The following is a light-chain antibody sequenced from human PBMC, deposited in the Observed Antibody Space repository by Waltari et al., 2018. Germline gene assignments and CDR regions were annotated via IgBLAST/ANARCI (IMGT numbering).Light chain of an antibody. CDR2: DVS. J-gene: IGLJ1*01. V-gene: IGLV2-14*03. CDR1: SSDIGAYNY. CDR3: TSNTNTSTFV. Sequence: QSALTQPASVSGSPGQSISISCTGTSSDIGAYNYISWYQQYPGEAPKLMIYDVSNRPPGISNRFSVSKSGNTASLTISGLQAEDEADYYCTSNTNTSTFVFGTGTKVTVL.